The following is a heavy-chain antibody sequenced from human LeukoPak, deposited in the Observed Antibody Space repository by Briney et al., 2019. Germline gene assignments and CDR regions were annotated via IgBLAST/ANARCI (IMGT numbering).Heavy chain of an antibody. CDR3: ARGGYSGYDFGDY. V-gene: IGHV1-69*01. CDR1: GDTFSNYA. Sequence: SVKVSCKASGDTFSNYAISWVRQAPGQGLEWMGGIIPMSGTPNYAQKFQGRVTITADESTSTAYMELSSLRSEDTAVYYCARGGYSGYDFGDYWGQGTLVTVSS. CDR2: IIPMSGTP. D-gene: IGHD5-12*01. J-gene: IGHJ4*02.